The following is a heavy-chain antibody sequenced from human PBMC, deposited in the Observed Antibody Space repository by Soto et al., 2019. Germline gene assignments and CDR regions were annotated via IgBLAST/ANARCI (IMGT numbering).Heavy chain of an antibody. J-gene: IGHJ4*02. CDR1: GFTFNTFG. D-gene: IGHD2-2*01. V-gene: IGHV3-30*18. Sequence: QVQLVESGGGVVLPGRSLRLSCAASGFTFNTFGMHWVRQAPGKGLEWVAVISYDGSDKYYSDSVRGRFTISRDNSMNTLYLQMNSLRTEDTAVYYCAKSPNFYCSSYHCYKYYFDYWGQGTLVTVSS. CDR2: ISYDGSDK. CDR3: AKSPNFYCSSYHCYKYYFDY.